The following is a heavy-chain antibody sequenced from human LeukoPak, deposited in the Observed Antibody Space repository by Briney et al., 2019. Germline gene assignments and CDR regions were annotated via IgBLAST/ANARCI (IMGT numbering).Heavy chain of an antibody. CDR2: INWNGGST. V-gene: IGHV3-20*04. D-gene: IGHD3-9*01. CDR3: AREYYDILTGYLGYYYYMDV. J-gene: IGHJ6*03. Sequence: GGSLRLSCAASGFTFDDYGMSWVRQAPGKGLEWVSGINWNGGSTGYADSVKGRFTIPRDNAKNSLYLQMNSLRAEDTALYYCAREYYDILTGYLGYYYYMDVWGKGTTVTVSS. CDR1: GFTFDDYG.